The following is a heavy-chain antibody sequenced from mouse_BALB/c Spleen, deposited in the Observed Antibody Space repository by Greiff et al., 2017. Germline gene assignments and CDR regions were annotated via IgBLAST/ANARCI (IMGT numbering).Heavy chain of an antibody. Sequence: VKLMESGPGLVAPSQSLSITCTVSGFSLTSYDISWIRQPPGKGLEWLGVIWTGGGTNYNSAFMSRLSISKDNSKSQVFLKMNSLQTDDTAIYYCVRGITRGYFDVWGAGTTVTVSS. CDR2: IWTGGGT. D-gene: IGHD1-1*01. V-gene: IGHV2-9-2*01. J-gene: IGHJ1*01. CDR1: GFSLTSYD. CDR3: VRGITRGYFDV.